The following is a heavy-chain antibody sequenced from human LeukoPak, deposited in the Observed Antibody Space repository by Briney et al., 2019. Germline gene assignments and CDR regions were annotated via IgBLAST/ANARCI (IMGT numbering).Heavy chain of an antibody. CDR2: ISSSSSYI. CDR1: GFTFSTYS. CDR3: ARMAGGLWDY. Sequence: GGSLRLSCAASGFTFSTYSMNWVRQAPGKGLEWVSSISSSSSYIYYADSVKGRFTISRDNAKNSVYLQMNSLRAEDTAVYYCARMAGGLWDYWGQGNLVAVAS. V-gene: IGHV3-21*04. J-gene: IGHJ4*02. D-gene: IGHD5-24*01.